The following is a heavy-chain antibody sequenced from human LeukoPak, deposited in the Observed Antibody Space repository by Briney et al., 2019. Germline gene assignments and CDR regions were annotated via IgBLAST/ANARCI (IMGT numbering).Heavy chain of an antibody. Sequence: PGGSLRLSCAASGFTFDDYAMHWVRQAPGKGLEWVSGISWNSGSIGYADSVKGRFTISRDNAKNSLYLQMNSLRAEDTALYYCAKDRGMTTGTIFDYWGQGTLVTVSS. CDR3: AKDRGMTTGTIFDY. CDR2: ISWNSGSI. D-gene: IGHD1-14*01. J-gene: IGHJ4*02. CDR1: GFTFDDYA. V-gene: IGHV3-9*01.